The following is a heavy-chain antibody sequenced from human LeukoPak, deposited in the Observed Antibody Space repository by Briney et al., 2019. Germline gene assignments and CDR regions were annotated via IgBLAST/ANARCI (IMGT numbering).Heavy chain of an antibody. CDR2: IYYTGST. CDR1: GVSISSSY. CDR3: AGLQSFGTFLKNY. D-gene: IGHD2/OR15-2a*01. J-gene: IGHJ4*02. V-gene: IGHV4-59*01. Sequence: SETLSLTCTVSGVSISSSYWSWIRQPPGKGLEWIGYIYYTGSTTYNPSLKSRITTSVDTSKSQSSLKLSSVTAADTAVYYCAGLQSFGTFLKNYWGKETRVTVSS.